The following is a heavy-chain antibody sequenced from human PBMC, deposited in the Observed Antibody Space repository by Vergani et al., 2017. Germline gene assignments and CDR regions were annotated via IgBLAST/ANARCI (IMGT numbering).Heavy chain of an antibody. CDR2: IYPGDSDT. J-gene: IGHJ5*02. D-gene: IGHD1-1*01. V-gene: IGHV5-51*01. CDR3: ARHADNWNDARWFDP. Sequence: EVQLVQSGAEVKKPGESLKISCKGSGYSFTSYWIGWVRQMPGKGLEWMGIIYPGDSDTRYSPSFQGQVTISADKSISAAYLQWSSLKASDTAMYYCARHADNWNDARWFDPWGQGTLVTVSS. CDR1: GYSFTSYW.